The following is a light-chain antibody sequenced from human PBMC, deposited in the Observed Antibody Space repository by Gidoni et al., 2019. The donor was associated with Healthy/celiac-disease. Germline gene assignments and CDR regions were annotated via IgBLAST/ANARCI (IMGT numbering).Light chain of an antibody. CDR2: GNS. CDR3: QSYDSSLSGYYV. CDR1: SSNIGAGYD. V-gene: IGLV1-40*01. J-gene: IGLJ1*01. Sequence: QSVLTPPPSVSGAPGQRVTISCTGSSSNIGAGYDVNWYQQLPGTAPKLLIYGNSNRPSGVPDRFSGSKSGTSASLAITGLQAEDEADYYCQSYDSSLSGYYVFGTGTKVTVL.